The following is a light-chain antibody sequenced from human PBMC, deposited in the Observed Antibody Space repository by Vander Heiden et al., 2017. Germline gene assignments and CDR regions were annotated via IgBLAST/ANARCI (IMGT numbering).Light chain of an antibody. J-gene: IGKJ5*01. V-gene: IGKV3D-15*01. CDR2: VAS. CDR3: QQYEKWPRT. Sequence: IVMTQSLATLSVSPGERATLSCRARQDIRTMLAWYQQKPGQTPRLLIYVASTRATGTPARFSGSGSGTEFTLTISSLQSEDFAVYYCQQYEKWPRTFGQGTRLEIK. CDR1: QDIRTM.